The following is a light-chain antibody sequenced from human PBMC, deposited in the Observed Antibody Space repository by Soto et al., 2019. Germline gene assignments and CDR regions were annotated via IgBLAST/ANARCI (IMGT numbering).Light chain of an antibody. CDR2: ENN. CDR1: SSNIGNNY. Sequence: QAVVTQPPSVSAAPGQKVTISCSGSSSNIGNNYVSWYQQLPGTAPKLLIYENNKRPSGIPDRFSGSKSGTSATLGITGLQTGDEADYYCGTCDSSLSVVFGGGTKLTVL. CDR3: GTCDSSLSVV. J-gene: IGLJ2*01. V-gene: IGLV1-51*02.